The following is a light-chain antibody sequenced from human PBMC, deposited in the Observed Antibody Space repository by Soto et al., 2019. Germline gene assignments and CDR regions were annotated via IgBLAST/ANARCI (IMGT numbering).Light chain of an antibody. V-gene: IGKV3-20*01. CDR3: QQYGDSPRS. J-gene: IGKJ1*01. CDR1: RSLSSDY. Sequence: IGLMQSPDTFSLSPGERATLSCRASRSLSSDYLAWYQQKPGQAPRLLFYPASRRATGPPYRFSVSGSGTDFTLTISRLEPGDFAVYYCQQYGDSPRSFGQGTKVEIK. CDR2: PAS.